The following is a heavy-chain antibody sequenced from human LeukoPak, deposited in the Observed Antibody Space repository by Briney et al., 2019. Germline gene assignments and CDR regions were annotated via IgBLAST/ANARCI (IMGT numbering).Heavy chain of an antibody. CDR2: MNPNSGNT. Sequence: ASVKVSCKASGYTFTSYGISWVRQAPGQGLEWMGWMNPNSGNTGYAQKFQGRVTITRNTSTSTAHMELRSLRSDDTAVYYCARQGYSGHSQGAADYWGQGTLVTVSS. V-gene: IGHV1-8*03. D-gene: IGHD4-23*01. CDR1: GYTFTSYG. CDR3: ARQGYSGHSQGAADY. J-gene: IGHJ4*02.